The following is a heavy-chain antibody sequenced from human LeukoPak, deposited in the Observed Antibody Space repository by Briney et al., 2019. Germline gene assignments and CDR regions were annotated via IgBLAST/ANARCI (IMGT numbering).Heavy chain of an antibody. CDR3: ARDQTPYNARSKGFHDAFDI. J-gene: IGHJ3*02. D-gene: IGHD4-23*01. Sequence: SVKVSCEASGGTFSSYAISWVRQAPGQGLEWMGGIIPIFGTANYAQKFQGRVTITADESTSTAYMELSSLRSEDTAVYYCARDQTPYNARSKGFHDAFDIWGQGTKVTVSS. V-gene: IGHV1-69*13. CDR2: IIPIFGTA. CDR1: GGTFSSYA.